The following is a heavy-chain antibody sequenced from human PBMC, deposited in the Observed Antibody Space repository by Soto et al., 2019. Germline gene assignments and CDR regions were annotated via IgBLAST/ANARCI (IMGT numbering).Heavy chain of an antibody. D-gene: IGHD2-2*01. Sequence: EVQLLESGGGLVQPGGSLRLSCAASGFTFSSYAMSWVRQAPGKGLEWVSAISGSGGSTYYADSVKGRFTISRDNSKNTLYLQMNSPRAEDTAVYYCAKDLGRYCSSTSCRMYGMDVWGQGTTVTVSS. CDR2: ISGSGGST. CDR1: GFTFSSYA. J-gene: IGHJ6*02. CDR3: AKDLGRYCSSTSCRMYGMDV. V-gene: IGHV3-23*01.